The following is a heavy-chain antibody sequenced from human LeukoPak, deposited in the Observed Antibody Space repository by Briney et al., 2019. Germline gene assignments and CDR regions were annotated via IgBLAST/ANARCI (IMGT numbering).Heavy chain of an antibody. J-gene: IGHJ3*02. D-gene: IGHD1-26*01. V-gene: IGHV1-2*02. CDR1: GYTFTGYY. CDR3: ASWVVGAFPGVAFDI. CDR2: INPNSGGT. Sequence: ASVKVSCKASGYTFTGYYMHWVRQAPGQGLEWMGWINPNSGGTNYAQKFQGRVTMTRDTSISTAYTELSRLRSDDTAVYYCASWVVGAFPGVAFDIWGQGTMVTVSS.